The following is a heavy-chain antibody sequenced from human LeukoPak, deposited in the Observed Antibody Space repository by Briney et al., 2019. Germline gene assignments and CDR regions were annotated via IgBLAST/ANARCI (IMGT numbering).Heavy chain of an antibody. CDR3: ARSVYYCDSSGFLDY. J-gene: IGHJ4*02. CDR2: IIPIFGTA. Sequence: ASVKVSCKASGGTFSSYAISWVRQAPGQGPEWMGRIIPIFGTANYAQKFQGRVTITADKSTSTAYMELSSLRSEDTAVYYCARSVYYCDSSGFLDYWGQGTLVTVSS. V-gene: IGHV1-69*06. CDR1: GGTFSSYA. D-gene: IGHD3-22*01.